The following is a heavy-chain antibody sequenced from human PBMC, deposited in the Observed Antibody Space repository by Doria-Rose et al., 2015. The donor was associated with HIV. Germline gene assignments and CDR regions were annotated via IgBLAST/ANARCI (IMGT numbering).Heavy chain of an antibody. J-gene: IGHJ4*02. CDR3: ARIKSSRWYHKYYFDF. CDR2: IFSDDER. CDR1: GVSLSSPGMG. D-gene: IGHD6-13*01. V-gene: IGHV2-26*01. Sequence: QVTLKESGPVLVKPTETLTPTCTVSGVSLSSPGMGVSWIRQPPSEGLEWLANIFSDDERSYKTSLKSRLTISRGTSKSQVVLTMTDMDPVDTAIYYCARIKSSRWYHKYYFDFWGQGTLVIVSA.